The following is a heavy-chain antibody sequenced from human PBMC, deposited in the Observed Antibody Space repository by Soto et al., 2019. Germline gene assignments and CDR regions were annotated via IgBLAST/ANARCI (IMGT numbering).Heavy chain of an antibody. CDR3: AHRRPPRLLDY. V-gene: IGHV2-5*02. CDR2: IYWDDDK. Sequence: QITLKESGPTLVKPTQTLTLTCTFSGFSLSTSGVGVGWIRQPPGKALEWLAIIYWDDDKRYSSSLNSRLTITKDTSKNQVVLTMTNMDPVDTATYYCAHRRPPRLLDYWGQGTLVTVSS. D-gene: IGHD6-6*01. CDR1: GFSLSTSGVG. J-gene: IGHJ4*02.